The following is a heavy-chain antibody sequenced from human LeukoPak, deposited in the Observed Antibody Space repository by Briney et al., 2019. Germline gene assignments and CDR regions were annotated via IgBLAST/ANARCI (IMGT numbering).Heavy chain of an antibody. Sequence: GGSLRLSCAASGFTFSSYGMHWVRQAPGKGLEWVAVISYDGSNKYYADSVKGRFTISRDNSKNTLYLQMNSLRAEDTAVYYCAKLPYTTDAFDIWGQGTMVTVSS. J-gene: IGHJ3*02. CDR2: ISYDGSNK. CDR3: AKLPYTTDAFDI. CDR1: GFTFSSYG. D-gene: IGHD1-1*01. V-gene: IGHV3-30*18.